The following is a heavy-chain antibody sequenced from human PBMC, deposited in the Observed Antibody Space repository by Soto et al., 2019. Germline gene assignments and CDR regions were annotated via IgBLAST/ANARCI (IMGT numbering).Heavy chain of an antibody. CDR1: GFTLSAYG. J-gene: IGHJ5*01. CDR3: ARAIVPKVTRRIDT. CDR2: ISYDGTDK. Sequence: PGGCLRLSCAASGFTLSAYGLHWVRQAPGKGLEWVALISYDGTDKTYADSVKGRFTISRDNSQNTLSLQMNSLGPEDTAVYYGARAIVPKVTRRIDTWGQGTLATVAS. D-gene: IGHD3-16*02. V-gene: IGHV3-30-3*01.